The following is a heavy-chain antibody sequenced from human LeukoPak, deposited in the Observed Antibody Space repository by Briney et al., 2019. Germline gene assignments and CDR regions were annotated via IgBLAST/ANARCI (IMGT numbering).Heavy chain of an antibody. CDR3: ARAQTTLLLDY. Sequence: ASVKVSCKASGYTFTSYDINWVRQATGQGLQWMGWISAHNGNTNYAQKLQGRVTMTTDTSTSTVYMELRSLRSDDTAVYYCARAQTTLLLDYWGQGTLVTVSS. CDR1: GYTFTSYD. V-gene: IGHV1-18*01. CDR2: ISAHNGNT. D-gene: IGHD4-11*01. J-gene: IGHJ4*02.